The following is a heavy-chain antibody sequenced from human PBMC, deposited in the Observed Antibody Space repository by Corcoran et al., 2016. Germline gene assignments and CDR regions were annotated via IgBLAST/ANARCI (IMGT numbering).Heavy chain of an antibody. Sequence: QVQLQQSGPGLVKPSQTLSLTCAISGDSVSSNSAAWNWIRQSPSRGLEWLGRTYYRSKWYNDYAVSVKSRITINPDTSKNQFSLQLNSVTPEDTAVYYFAYAAGPEGYYYYYGMDVWGQGTTVTVSS. CDR3: AYAAGPEGYYYYYGMDV. CDR2: TYYRSKWYN. D-gene: IGHD6-13*01. V-gene: IGHV6-1*01. CDR1: GDSVSSNSAA. J-gene: IGHJ6*02.